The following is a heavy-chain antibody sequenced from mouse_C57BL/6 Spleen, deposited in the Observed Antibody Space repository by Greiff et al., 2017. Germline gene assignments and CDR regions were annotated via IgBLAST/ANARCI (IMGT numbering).Heavy chain of an antibody. CDR2: FYPGSGSI. D-gene: IGHD1-1*01. CDR3: ARHEGDYYGSSHFDY. J-gene: IGHJ2*01. V-gene: IGHV1-62-2*01. CDR1: GYTFTEYT. Sequence: QVQLQQSGAELVKPGASVKLSCKASGYTFTEYTIHWVKQRSGQGLEWIGRFYPGSGSIKYNEKFKDKATLTADKSSSTAYMELSSLTSGDSAVYFSARHEGDYYGSSHFDYWGQGTTLTVSS.